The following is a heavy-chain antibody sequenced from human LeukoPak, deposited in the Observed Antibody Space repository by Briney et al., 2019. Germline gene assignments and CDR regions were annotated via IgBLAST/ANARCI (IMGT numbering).Heavy chain of an antibody. D-gene: IGHD6-13*01. V-gene: IGHV1-69*04. Sequence: GASVKVSCKASGYTFNSYGISWVRQAPGQGLEWMGRIIPILGIANYAQKFQGRVTITADKSTSTAYMELSSLRSEDTAVHYCASIAAARVYYFDYWGQGTLVTVSS. CDR2: IIPILGIA. CDR1: GYTFNSYG. CDR3: ASIAAARVYYFDY. J-gene: IGHJ4*02.